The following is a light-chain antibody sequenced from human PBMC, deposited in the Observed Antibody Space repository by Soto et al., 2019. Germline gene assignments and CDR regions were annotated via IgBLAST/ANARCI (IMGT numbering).Light chain of an antibody. CDR2: DAS. J-gene: IGKJ1*01. V-gene: IGKV1-5*01. Sequence: DIQMTQSPSTLSASVGDRVTITCRASQSISSWLAWYQQKPGKAPKLLIYDASSLESGVPSWFSGSGSGTEFTLTISSLQPDDFATYYCQQYNSYSTWTFGQGTKVEIK. CDR1: QSISSW. CDR3: QQYNSYSTWT.